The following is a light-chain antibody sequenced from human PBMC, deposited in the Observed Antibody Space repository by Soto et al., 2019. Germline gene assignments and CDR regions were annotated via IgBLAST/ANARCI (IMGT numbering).Light chain of an antibody. CDR3: QVWASGSDHVV. V-gene: IGLV3-21*01. J-gene: IGLJ2*01. CDR2: SDT. CDR1: DIGSKG. Sequence: SSELTQPPSVSVASGKTASISCGGNDIGSKGVHWYQQKPGQAPVLVIYSDTDLPPVITERFSGSNSANLATLTISRAEAGHEADYYCQVWASGSDHVVFGGGTKLTVL.